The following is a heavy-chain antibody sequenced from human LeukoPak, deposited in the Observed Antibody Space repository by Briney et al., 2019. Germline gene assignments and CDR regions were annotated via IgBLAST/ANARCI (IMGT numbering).Heavy chain of an antibody. CDR1: GVSISSYY. J-gene: IGHJ5*02. CDR2: IYYSGST. CDR3: ARFNDYGDRGWFDP. V-gene: IGHV4-59*01. D-gene: IGHD4-17*01. Sequence: SETLSLTCTVSGVSISSYYWSWIRQPPGKGLEWIGYIYYSGSTNYNPSLKSRVTISVDTSKNQFSLKLSSVTAADTAVYYCARFNDYGDRGWFDPWGQGTLVTVSS.